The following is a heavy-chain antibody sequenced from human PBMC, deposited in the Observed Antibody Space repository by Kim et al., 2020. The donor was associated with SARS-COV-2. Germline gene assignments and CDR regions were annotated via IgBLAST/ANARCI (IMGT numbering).Heavy chain of an antibody. D-gene: IGHD6-19*01. CDR3: ARNTGYSSGWYVSGPFDY. CDR1: GDSVSSNSAA. Sequence: SQTLSLTCAISGDSVSSNSAAWNWIRQSPSRGLEWLGRTYYRSKWYNDYAVSVKSRITINPDTTKNQFSLQLNSVTPEDTAVYYCARNTGYSSGWYVSGPFDYWGQGTLVTVSS. V-gene: IGHV6-1*01. CDR2: TYYRSKWYN. J-gene: IGHJ4*02.